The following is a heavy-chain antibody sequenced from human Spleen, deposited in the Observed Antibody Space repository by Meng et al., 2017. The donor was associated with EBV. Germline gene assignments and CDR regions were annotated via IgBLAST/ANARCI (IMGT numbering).Heavy chain of an antibody. CDR3: ARPFPSWQSPRLDPFGA. V-gene: IGHV4-39*01. D-gene: IGHD6-19*01. CDR2: VHYTGST. J-gene: IGHJ5*02. CDR1: GASISSFYY. Sequence: HLRPRRSGPGQLKASSPFSLSCTVSGASISSFYYWGWIRQPPGRGLEWIGSVHYTGSTYYSPSLKSRVTVSVDTSKNQFSLRLTSVTAADTAAYYCARPFPSWQSPRLDPFGAWGQGTLVTVSS.